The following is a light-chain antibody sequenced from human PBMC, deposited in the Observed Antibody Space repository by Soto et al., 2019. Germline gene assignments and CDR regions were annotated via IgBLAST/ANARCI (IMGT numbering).Light chain of an antibody. V-gene: IGKV3-11*01. CDR3: QQRSKWPPFT. CDR1: QSISNY. Sequence: EVVLTQSPATLSLSPGDRATLSCRASQSISNYLAWYQQKPGQAPRLLIYDASNRATGIPARFRGSGSGTDFTLTISSLEPEDFAVYYCQQRSKWPPFTFGQGTKLEIK. J-gene: IGKJ2*01. CDR2: DAS.